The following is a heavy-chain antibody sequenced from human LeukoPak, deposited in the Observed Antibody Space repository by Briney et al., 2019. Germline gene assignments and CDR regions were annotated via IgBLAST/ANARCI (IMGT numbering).Heavy chain of an antibody. CDR2: IYYSGST. CDR3: ARAGQFIAARPITFDY. CDR1: GGSISNYY. V-gene: IGHV4-59*01. J-gene: IGHJ4*02. D-gene: IGHD6-6*01. Sequence: SETLSLTCTVSGGSISNYYWSWIRQPPGKGLEWIGYIYYSGSTNHNPSLKSRVTISVDTSKNQFSLKLSSVTAADTAVYYCARAGQFIAARPITFDYWGQGTLVTVSP.